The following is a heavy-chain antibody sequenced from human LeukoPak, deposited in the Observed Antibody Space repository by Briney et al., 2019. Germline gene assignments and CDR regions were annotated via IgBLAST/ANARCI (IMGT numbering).Heavy chain of an antibody. Sequence: PGGSLRLSCAASGFTFSSYGMHWVRQAPGKGLEWVAFIRYDGSNKYYADSVKGRFTIPRDNSKNTLYLQMNSLRAEDTAVYYCAKDTGIAVAGLLDYWGQGTLVTVSS. CDR2: IRYDGSNK. D-gene: IGHD6-19*01. V-gene: IGHV3-30*02. CDR3: AKDTGIAVAGLLDY. J-gene: IGHJ4*02. CDR1: GFTFSSYG.